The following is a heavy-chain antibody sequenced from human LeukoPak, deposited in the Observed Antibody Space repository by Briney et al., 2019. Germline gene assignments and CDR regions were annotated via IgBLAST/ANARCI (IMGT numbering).Heavy chain of an antibody. V-gene: IGHV3-30*18. CDR1: GFTFSSYG. J-gene: IGHJ4*02. CDR2: ISYDGSNK. Sequence: GGSLRLSCAASGFTFSSYGMHWVRQAPGKGLEWVAVISYDGSNKYYADSVKGRFTISRDNSKNTLYLQMNSLRAEDTAVYYCAKSAYGSGSYYSYFDYWGQGTLVTVPS. D-gene: IGHD3-10*01. CDR3: AKSAYGSGSYYSYFDY.